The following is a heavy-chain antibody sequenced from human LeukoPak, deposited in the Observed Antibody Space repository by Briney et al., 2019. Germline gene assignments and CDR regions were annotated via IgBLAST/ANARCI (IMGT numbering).Heavy chain of an antibody. CDR2: ISSSSSYI. J-gene: IGHJ6*02. CDR1: GFTFSSYS. CDR3: ARVGSGLYYYGMDV. V-gene: IGHV3-21*01. Sequence: GGSLRLSCAASGFTFSSYSMNWVRQAPGKGLEWVSSISSSSSYIYYADSVKGRFTISRDNAKNSLYLQMNSLRAEDTAVYYCARVGSGLYYYGMDVWGQGTTVTVSS.